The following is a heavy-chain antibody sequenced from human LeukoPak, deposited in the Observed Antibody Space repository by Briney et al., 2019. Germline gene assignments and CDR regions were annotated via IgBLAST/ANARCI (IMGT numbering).Heavy chain of an antibody. Sequence: SQTLSLTCAVSGGSISSGGYSWGWIRQPPGKGLEWIGSIYYSGSTYYNPSLKSRVTISVDTSKNQFSLKLSSVTAADTAVYYCATTVVKRYFDLWGRGTLVTVSS. J-gene: IGHJ2*01. V-gene: IGHV4-30-2*03. CDR3: ATTVVKRYFDL. D-gene: IGHD4-23*01. CDR1: GGSISSGGYS. CDR2: IYYSGST.